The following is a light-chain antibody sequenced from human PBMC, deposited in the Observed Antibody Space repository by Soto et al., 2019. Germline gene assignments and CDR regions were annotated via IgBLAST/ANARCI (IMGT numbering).Light chain of an antibody. Sequence: AIRMTQSPSSCSASTGDRVTITCRASQGISSYLAWYQQKPGKAPKLLIYAASTLQSGVPSRFSGSGSGTDFTLTISCLQSEDFATYYCQQYSTYPLPFGPGTKVEIK. CDR3: QQYSTYPLP. CDR2: AAS. J-gene: IGKJ3*01. V-gene: IGKV1-8*01. CDR1: QGISSY.